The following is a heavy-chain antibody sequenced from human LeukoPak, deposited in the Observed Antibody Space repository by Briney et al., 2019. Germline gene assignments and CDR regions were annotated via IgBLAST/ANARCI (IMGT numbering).Heavy chain of an antibody. V-gene: IGHV3-30*04. CDR1: GFTFSSYA. CDR3: ARDRAYLLFDY. J-gene: IGHJ4*02. CDR2: ISYDGSNK. Sequence: GGSLSLSCEASGFTFSSYARNWVRQAPGKGLEWVAVISYDGSNKYYADSVKGRFTISRDNSKNTLYLQMNSLRAEDTAVYYCARDRAYLLFDYWGQGTLVTVSS. D-gene: IGHD1-26*01.